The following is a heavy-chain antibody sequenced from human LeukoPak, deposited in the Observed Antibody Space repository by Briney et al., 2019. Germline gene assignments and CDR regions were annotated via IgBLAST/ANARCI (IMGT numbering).Heavy chain of an antibody. CDR3: ARDAYYDFWSGYXXXGMDV. J-gene: IGHJ6*02. CDR1: GFTFSSYW. D-gene: IGHD3-3*01. V-gene: IGHV3-7*01. CDR2: IKQDGSEK. Sequence: GGSLRLSCAASGFTFSSYWMSWVRQAPGKGLEWVANIKQDGSEKYYVDSVKGRFTISRDNAKNSLYLQMNSLRVEDTAVYYCARDAYYDFWSGYXXXGMDVWGQGTTVTVSS.